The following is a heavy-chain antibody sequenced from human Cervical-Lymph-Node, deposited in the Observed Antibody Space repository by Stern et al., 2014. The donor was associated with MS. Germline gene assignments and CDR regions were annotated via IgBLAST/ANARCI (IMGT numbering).Heavy chain of an antibody. CDR3: VRDQAGVAVY. Sequence: VQLEQSGAEVKKPGSSMKVSCKASTDTFSNIDISWVRQAPGQGLEWLGGIIPFFETATDARKVQDRLRITADVSTSTVTMELSSLRSEDTAVYYCVRDQAGVAVYWGQGSLVTVSS. D-gene: IGHD6-19*01. CDR1: TDTFSNID. J-gene: IGHJ4*02. CDR2: IIPFFETA. V-gene: IGHV1-69*01.